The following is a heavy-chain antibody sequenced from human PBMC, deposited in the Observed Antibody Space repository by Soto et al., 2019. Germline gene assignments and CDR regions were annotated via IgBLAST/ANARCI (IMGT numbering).Heavy chain of an antibody. CDR1: VGTFSSYT. CDR2: IFPILVIA. V-gene: IGHV1-69*08. D-gene: IGHD5-12*01. CDR3: ARDGRVATMN. J-gene: IGHJ4*02. Sequence: QVQLVQSGAEVKKPGSSVKVSCKASVGTFSSYTISWVRQAPGQGLEWMGRIFPILVIANYAQKFQGSVTTTADKSTSTAYMELSSLRSEDTGVYYCARDGRVATMNWGQGTLVTVSS.